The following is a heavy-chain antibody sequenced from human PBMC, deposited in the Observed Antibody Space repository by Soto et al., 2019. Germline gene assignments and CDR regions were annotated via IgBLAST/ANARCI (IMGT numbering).Heavy chain of an antibody. CDR3: ARVVVVVAAITSYWFDP. J-gene: IGHJ5*02. V-gene: IGHV4-30-4*01. CDR2: IYYIGST. D-gene: IGHD2-15*01. Sequence: SETLSLTCTVSCGSIISGDYCWSWIRQPPGEGLEWIGYIYYIGSTYYNPSLKSRVTISVDTSKNQFSLKLSSVTAADTAVYYCARVVVVVAAITSYWFDPWGQGTLVTVSS. CDR1: CGSIISGDYC.